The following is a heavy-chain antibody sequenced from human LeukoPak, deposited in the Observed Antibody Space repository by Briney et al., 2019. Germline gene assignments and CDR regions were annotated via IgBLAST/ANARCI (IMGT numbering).Heavy chain of an antibody. CDR1: GGTFSSYA. Sequence: SVKVSCKASGGTFSSYAISWVRQAPGQGLEWMGGIIPIFGTANYAQKFQGRVTITADESTSTAYMELSSLRSEDTAVYYCATPEPTRTYYDFCSGYEYDAFDIWGQGTMVTVSS. J-gene: IGHJ3*02. D-gene: IGHD3-3*01. CDR2: IIPIFGTA. CDR3: ATPEPTRTYYDFCSGYEYDAFDI. V-gene: IGHV1-69*13.